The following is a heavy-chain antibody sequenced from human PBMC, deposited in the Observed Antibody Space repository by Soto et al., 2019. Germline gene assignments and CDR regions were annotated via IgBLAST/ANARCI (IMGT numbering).Heavy chain of an antibody. V-gene: IGHV4-61*01. Sequence: PSETLSLTCTVSGGSFSSSFFYWSWVRQPPGQRLEWFGYIYYTGTTNYNPSLASRVAMSVDTSKKQFTLNLRSLTAADTARYYCARLTSIRGLSSFGSRGQGILATV. J-gene: IGHJ4*02. CDR1: GGSFSSSFFY. CDR3: ARLTSIRGLSSFGS. CDR2: IYYTGTT. D-gene: IGHD3-3*02.